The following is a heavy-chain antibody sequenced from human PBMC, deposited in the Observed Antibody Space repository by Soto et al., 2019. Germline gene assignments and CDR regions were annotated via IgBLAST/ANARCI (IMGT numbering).Heavy chain of an antibody. CDR3: KREESYGSKLHGMDG. J-gene: IGHJ6*01. V-gene: IGHV3-53*01. CDR2: FYTDGSR. CDR1: GFSVSSNY. Sequence: PRGSLRLSCAASGFSVSSNYMSWVRQAPGKGLEWVSVFYTDGSRYYADSVKGRCTMSRDTSKNTLNLQMNSLRAEDTAVYYCKREESYGSKLHGMDGWGQGSTAKVSS. D-gene: IGHD2-15*01.